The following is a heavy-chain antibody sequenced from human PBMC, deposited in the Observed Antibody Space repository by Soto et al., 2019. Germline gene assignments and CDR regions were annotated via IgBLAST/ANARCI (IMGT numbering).Heavy chain of an antibody. CDR1: GFTFSSYV. D-gene: IGHD3-9*01. CDR3: ARARYLGTPDY. V-gene: IGHV3-33*08. J-gene: IGHJ4*02. Sequence: PGGSLRLSCATSGFTFSSYVMHRVWQAPGKGLEWVAVIWYDGSNKYYADSVTGRFTISRDNSKNTLYLQMNSLRAEDTAVYYCARARYLGTPDYWCQGTLVTVS. CDR2: IWYDGSNK.